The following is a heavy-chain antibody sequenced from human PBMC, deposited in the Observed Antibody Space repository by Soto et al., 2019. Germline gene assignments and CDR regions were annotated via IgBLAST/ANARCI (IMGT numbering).Heavy chain of an antibody. V-gene: IGHV3-30*18. CDR2: ISYDGSNK. CDR1: GFMFNSYV. CDR3: AKCHSALSSSLTEV. Sequence: GGSLRLSCAGSGFMFNSYVMYWVRQTPGKGLEWVAGISYDGSNKYYADSVKGRFTISRDNSKNTLYLQMNSLRVEDTALYHCAKCHSALSSSLTEVWGQGTTVTVSS. J-gene: IGHJ6*02. D-gene: IGHD6-13*01.